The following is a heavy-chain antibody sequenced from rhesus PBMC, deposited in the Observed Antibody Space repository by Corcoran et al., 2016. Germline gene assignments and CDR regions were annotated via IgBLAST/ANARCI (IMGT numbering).Heavy chain of an antibody. CDR3: ARSNYEDDYGYYYTENDACDC. J-gene: IGHJ3*01. D-gene: IGHD3-9*01. V-gene: IGHV4-127*01. CDR2: IYGSGSST. Sequence: QVQLQESGPGLVKPSETLSLTCAVSGYSIRGGYGWVWIRQPPGKGLEWLGYIYGSGSSTNYHPSPKSRVTRSVDTAKNQPSLKLSSVTTAETAGYYCARSNYEDDYGYYYTENDACDCWGQGLRVTVSS. CDR1: GYSIRGGYG.